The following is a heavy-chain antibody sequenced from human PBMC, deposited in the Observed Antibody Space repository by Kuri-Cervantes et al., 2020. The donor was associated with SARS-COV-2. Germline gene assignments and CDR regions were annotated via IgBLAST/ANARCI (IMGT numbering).Heavy chain of an antibody. D-gene: IGHD1-26*01. Sequence: LSLSCAASGFTFSSFGMHWVRQTPGKGLDWVAFIRYDGNSKFYADSVKGRFTISRDNSRNTLLLQMSGLKSEDTSIYYCAKDRGAYQNALAYWGQGTLVTVSS. CDR2: IRYDGNSK. CDR1: GFTFSSFG. V-gene: IGHV3-30*02. J-gene: IGHJ4*02. CDR3: AKDRGAYQNALAY.